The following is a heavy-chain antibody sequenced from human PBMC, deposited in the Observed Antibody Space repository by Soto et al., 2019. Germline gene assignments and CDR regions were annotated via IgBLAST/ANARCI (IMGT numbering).Heavy chain of an antibody. CDR2: INPITGGT. CDR3: ARNYYDSSDRDYLDY. V-gene: IGHV1-2*02. D-gene: IGHD3-22*01. J-gene: IGHJ4*02. CDR1: GYTFTSYY. Sequence: ASVKVSCKTSGYTFTSYYIHWVRQAPGQGLEWMGWINPITGGTNYAPKFQGRVTMTRDTSITTAYMELSRLRSDDTAVYYCARNYYDSSDRDYLDYWGQGTPVTVSS.